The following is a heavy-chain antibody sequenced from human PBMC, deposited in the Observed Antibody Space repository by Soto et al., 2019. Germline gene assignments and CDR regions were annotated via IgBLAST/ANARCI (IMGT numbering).Heavy chain of an antibody. J-gene: IGHJ5*02. Sequence: QVQLVQSGAELKKPGASVKVSCKASGYTFTTYDITWVRQAPGQGLEWMGWISGYNGNTKYAQRLQGRVTMTTETSTSTAXMELRSLRSXXXXXYYCARDSTARLAXXXPWGQXTLVXVXS. CDR3: ARDSTARLAXXXP. CDR2: ISGYNGNT. V-gene: IGHV1-18*04. D-gene: IGHD6-6*01. CDR1: GYTFTTYD.